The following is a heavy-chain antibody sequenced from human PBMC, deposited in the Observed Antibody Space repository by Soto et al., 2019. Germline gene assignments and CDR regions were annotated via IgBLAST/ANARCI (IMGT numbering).Heavy chain of an antibody. Sequence: EVQLVESGGDLVQRGGSLRLSCAASGFPFSSYWMHWVRHTPGKGLDWAARISGDGVTTYYADSGTGRFTVSRDNAKTTLSLQISGLRAEDTAVYYCAREYYGLLTGYYTDYWGQGTLVSVSS. CDR2: ISGDGVTT. CDR3: AREYYGLLTGYYTDY. V-gene: IGHV3-74*01. CDR1: GFPFSSYW. D-gene: IGHD3-9*01. J-gene: IGHJ4*02.